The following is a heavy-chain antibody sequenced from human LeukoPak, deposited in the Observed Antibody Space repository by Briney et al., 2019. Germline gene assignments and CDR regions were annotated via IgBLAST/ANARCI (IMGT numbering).Heavy chain of an antibody. V-gene: IGHV3-64*01. CDR3: ALRGGVCSGGSCSRKRSYYFDY. CDR1: GFTFSSYA. Sequence: GGSLRLSCAASGFTFSSYAMHWVRQAPGKGLEYVSAISSNGGSTYYANSVKGRFTISRDNAKNSLYLQMNSLRAEDTAVYYCALRGGVCSGGSCSRKRSYYFDYWGQGTLVTVSS. J-gene: IGHJ4*02. D-gene: IGHD2-15*01. CDR2: ISSNGGST.